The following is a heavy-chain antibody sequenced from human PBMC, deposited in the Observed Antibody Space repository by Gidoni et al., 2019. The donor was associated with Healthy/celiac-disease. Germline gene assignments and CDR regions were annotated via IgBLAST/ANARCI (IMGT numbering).Heavy chain of an antibody. J-gene: IGHJ4*02. CDR2: INAGNGNT. V-gene: IGHV1-3*01. D-gene: IGHD2-21*01. CDR3: ARDVFLAYCGGDCYPDY. Sequence: QVQLVQSGAEVKKPGASVKVSCKASGYTFTSYAMHWVRQAPGQRLEWMGWINAGNGNTKYSQKFQGRVTITRDTSASTAYMELSSLRSEDTAVYYCARDVFLAYCGGDCYPDYWGQGTLVTVSS. CDR1: GYTFTSYA.